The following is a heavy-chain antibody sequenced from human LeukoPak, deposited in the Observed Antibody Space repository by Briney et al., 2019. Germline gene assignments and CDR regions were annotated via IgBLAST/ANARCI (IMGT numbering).Heavy chain of an antibody. V-gene: IGHV3-53*01. CDR2: IYSGGST. J-gene: IGHJ4*02. Sequence: QSGGSLRFSGAASGFTVSSNYMSWVRKAPGKGLEWVSVIYSGGSTYYADSVKGRFTISRDNSKNTLYLQMNSLRAEGTAVYYCARVTRLLYFDYWGQGTLVTVSS. CDR1: GFTVSSNY. D-gene: IGHD1-26*01. CDR3: ARVTRLLYFDY.